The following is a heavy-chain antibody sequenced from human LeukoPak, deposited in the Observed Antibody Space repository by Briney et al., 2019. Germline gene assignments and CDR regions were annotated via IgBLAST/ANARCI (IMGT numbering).Heavy chain of an antibody. Sequence: SGGSLRLSCAASGVTFCSYGMHWGRQAPGQGLGWGAFIRYDGSNKSSAASVKGRFTISRDNSKNTLYLQMNSLRAEDTAVYYCAKDDKRGYGGGYDSGVYWGQGTLVTVSS. J-gene: IGHJ4*02. CDR1: GVTFCSYG. CDR3: AKDDKRGYGGGYDSGVY. CDR2: IRYDGSNK. V-gene: IGHV3-30*02. D-gene: IGHD5-12*01.